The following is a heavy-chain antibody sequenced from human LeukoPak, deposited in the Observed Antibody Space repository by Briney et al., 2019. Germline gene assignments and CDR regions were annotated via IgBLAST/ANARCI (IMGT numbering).Heavy chain of an antibody. Sequence: PSQTLPLTCTVSGFSISSGGYYWSWLRQHPGKGLEWIGYIYYSGSTYYNPSLKSRVTISVDTSKNQFSLKLSSVTAADTAVYYCARDYRAYYYMDVWGKGTTVTVSS. V-gene: IGHV4-31*03. CDR1: GFSISSGGYY. D-gene: IGHD1-26*01. CDR2: IYYSGST. J-gene: IGHJ6*03. CDR3: ARDYRAYYYMDV.